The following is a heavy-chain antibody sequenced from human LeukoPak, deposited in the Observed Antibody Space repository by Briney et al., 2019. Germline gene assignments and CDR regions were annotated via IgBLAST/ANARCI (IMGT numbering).Heavy chain of an antibody. V-gene: IGHV4-39*07. CDR2: IYYSGST. Sequence: PSETLSLTCTVSGGSISSSSYYRGWIRQPPGKGLEWIGSIYYSGSTYYNPSLKSRVTISVDTSKNQFSLKLSSVTAADTAVYYCAREMWTDGYMYYFDYWGQGTLVTVSS. D-gene: IGHD3-22*01. CDR3: AREMWTDGYMYYFDY. CDR1: GGSISSSSYY. J-gene: IGHJ4*02.